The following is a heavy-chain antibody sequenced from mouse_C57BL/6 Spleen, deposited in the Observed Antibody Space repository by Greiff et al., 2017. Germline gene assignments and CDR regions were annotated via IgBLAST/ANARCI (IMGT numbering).Heavy chain of an antibody. Sequence: QVQLQQSGPGLVQPSQSLSITCTVSGFSLTSYGVHWVRQSPGKGLEWLGVIWSGGSTDYNAAFISRLSISKNNSKSQVFFKMNRLQADDTAIYYCARSYDGYFSSWFAYWGQGTLVTVSA. J-gene: IGHJ3*01. CDR3: ARSYDGYFSSWFAY. V-gene: IGHV2-2*01. CDR1: GFSLTSYG. CDR2: IWSGGST. D-gene: IGHD2-3*01.